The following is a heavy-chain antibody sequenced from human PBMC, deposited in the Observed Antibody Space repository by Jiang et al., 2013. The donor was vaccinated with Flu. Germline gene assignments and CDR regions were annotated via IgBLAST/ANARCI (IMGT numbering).Heavy chain of an antibody. V-gene: IGHV4-34*01. D-gene: IGHD6-19*01. CDR2: INHSGST. CDR3: ASGRRQWKRPPYYFDY. CDR1: GGSFSGYY. J-gene: IGHJ4*02. Sequence: TCAVYGGSFSGYYWSWIRQPPGKGLEWIGEINHSGSTNYNLSLKSRVTISVDTSKNQFSLKLSSVTAADTAVYYCASGRRQWKRPPYYFDYWGQGTLVTVSS.